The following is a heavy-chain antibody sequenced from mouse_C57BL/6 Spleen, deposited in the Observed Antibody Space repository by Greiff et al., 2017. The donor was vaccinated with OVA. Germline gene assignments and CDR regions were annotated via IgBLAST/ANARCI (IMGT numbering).Heavy chain of an antibody. D-gene: IGHD1-1*01. V-gene: IGHV14-4*01. CDR2: IDPENGDI. CDR1: GFNIKDDY. CDR3: TPCSGYGSSYKCFDV. Sequence: VQLQQSGAELVRPGASVKLSCTASGFNIKDDYMHWVKQRPEQGLEWIGWIDPENGDIEYASKFQGKATLTADTSSNTAYLQLSSLTSEDTAVYYCTPCSGYGSSYKCFDVWGTGTTVTVSS. J-gene: IGHJ1*03.